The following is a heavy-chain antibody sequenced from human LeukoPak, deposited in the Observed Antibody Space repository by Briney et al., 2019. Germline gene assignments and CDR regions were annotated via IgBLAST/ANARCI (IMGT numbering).Heavy chain of an antibody. CDR1: GTSISTYY. CDR3: ARHERLSYFDP. D-gene: IGHD3-16*01. J-gene: IGHJ5*01. CDR2: IFYSGST. V-gene: IGHV4-59*08. Sequence: PETLSLTCTVSGTSISTYYWSWIRQPPGKGLEWIGYIFYSGSTNYNPSLKSRVTISADTSKNQFSLKLISVTAADTAFYYCARHERLSYFDPWGPGTMCTVSS.